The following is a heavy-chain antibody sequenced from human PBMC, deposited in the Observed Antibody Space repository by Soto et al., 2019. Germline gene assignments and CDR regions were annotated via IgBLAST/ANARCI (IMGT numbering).Heavy chain of an antibody. V-gene: IGHV3-21*01. Sequence: GGSLRLSCAASGFTFSSYSMNWVRQAPGKGLEWVSSISSSSSYIYYADSVKGRFTISRDNAKNSLYLQMNSLRAEDTAVYYCARDSELQYCSSTSCYQGYYYYYMDVWGKGTTVTVSS. CDR1: GFTFSSYS. CDR2: ISSSSSYI. J-gene: IGHJ6*03. D-gene: IGHD2-2*01. CDR3: ARDSELQYCSSTSCYQGYYYYYMDV.